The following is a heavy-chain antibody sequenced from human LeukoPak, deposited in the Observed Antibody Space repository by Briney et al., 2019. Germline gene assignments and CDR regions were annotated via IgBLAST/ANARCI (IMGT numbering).Heavy chain of an antibody. Sequence: SETLSLTCSVSGYSISSGYYWGWIRQPPGKGLEWIGRVYISGRTNYNPSLASRVTVSLDTSKNQFSLTLRSVTAADTAVYYCAKGPYTNYFDSWGQGTLVTVSS. J-gene: IGHJ4*02. CDR3: AKGPYTNYFDS. V-gene: IGHV4-38-2*02. CDR1: GYSISSGYY. CDR2: VYISGRT. D-gene: IGHD4-11*01.